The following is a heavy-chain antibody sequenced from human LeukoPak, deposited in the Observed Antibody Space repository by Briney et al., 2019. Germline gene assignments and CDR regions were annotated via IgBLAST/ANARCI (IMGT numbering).Heavy chain of an antibody. J-gene: IGHJ4*02. CDR2: IKEDGGET. D-gene: IGHD1-1*01. CDR3: ARRGTGPFDY. CDR1: GFTFSYYW. V-gene: IGHV3-7*01. Sequence: GGSLRLSCAASGFTFSYYWMTWVRQAPGQGLEWVANIKEDGGETYYVDSVKGRFTISRDNAKNSLYLQMDSLRVEDTAVYYCARRGTGPFDYWGQGTLVTVSS.